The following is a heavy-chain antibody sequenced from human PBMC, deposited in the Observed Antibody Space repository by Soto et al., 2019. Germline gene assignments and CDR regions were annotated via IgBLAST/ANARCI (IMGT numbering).Heavy chain of an antibody. CDR2: IWYDGSNK. Sequence: QVQLVESGGGVVQPGRSLRLSCAASGFTFSSCGMHWVRQAPGKGLEWVAVIWYDGSNKYYADSVKGRFTISRDNPKNTLYLQMNRLRAEDTAVYYCARDCSGGSCSYFDYWGQGSLVTVSS. J-gene: IGHJ4*02. CDR1: GFTFSSCG. CDR3: ARDCSGGSCSYFDY. V-gene: IGHV3-33*01. D-gene: IGHD2-15*01.